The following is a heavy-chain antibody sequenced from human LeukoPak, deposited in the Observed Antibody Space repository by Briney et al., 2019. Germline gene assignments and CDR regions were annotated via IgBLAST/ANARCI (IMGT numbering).Heavy chain of an antibody. CDR2: INSDGSST. J-gene: IGHJ4*02. Sequence: PGGSLRLSCAASGFTFSGYWVHWVRQAPGKGLVWVSHINSDGSSTRYADSVKGRFTISRDNAKSTLYLQMNSLRAEDTAVYYCARGRASVVYFDYWGQGTLVTVSS. D-gene: IGHD2-15*01. CDR3: ARGRASVVYFDY. V-gene: IGHV3-74*01. CDR1: GFTFSGYW.